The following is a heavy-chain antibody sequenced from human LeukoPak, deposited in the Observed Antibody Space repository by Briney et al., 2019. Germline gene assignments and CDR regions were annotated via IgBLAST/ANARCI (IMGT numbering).Heavy chain of an antibody. D-gene: IGHD5-12*01. CDR2: INSDGSSI. Sequence: GGSLRLSCAASGFTFSGYWMHWVRQAPGKGLVWVSRINSDGSSITYADSVKGRFTISRDNAKNTLYLQMNSLRVEDTAVYYCAREGRVSGYDFDCWGQGTLVTVSS. CDR3: AREGRVSGYDFDC. J-gene: IGHJ4*02. V-gene: IGHV3-74*03. CDR1: GFTFSGYW.